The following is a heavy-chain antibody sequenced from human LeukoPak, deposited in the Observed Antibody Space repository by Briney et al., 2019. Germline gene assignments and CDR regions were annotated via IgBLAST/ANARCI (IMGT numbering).Heavy chain of an antibody. D-gene: IGHD5-12*01. CDR2: INSDGSSI. Sequence: GGSLRLSCAASGFTFSGYWMHWVRQAPGKGLVWVSRINSDGSSITYADSVKGRFTISRDNAKNTLYLQMNSLRVEDTAVYYCAREGRVSGYDFDCWGQGTLVTVSS. CDR3: AREGRVSGYDFDC. J-gene: IGHJ4*02. V-gene: IGHV3-74*03. CDR1: GFTFSGYW.